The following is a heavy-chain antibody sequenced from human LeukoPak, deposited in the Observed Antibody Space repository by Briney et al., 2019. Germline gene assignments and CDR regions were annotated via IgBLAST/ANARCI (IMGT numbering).Heavy chain of an antibody. CDR1: GDSVSSNSAA. D-gene: IGHD3-3*01. V-gene: IGHV6-1*01. J-gene: IGHJ6*02. CDR2: TYYRSKWYN. Sequence: SQTLSLTCAISGDSVSSNSAAWNWIRQSPSRGLEWLGRTYYRSKWYNDYAVSVKSRITINPDTSKNQFSLQLNSVTPEDTAVYYCAREPQAYYFWSDYYPSGLKNGMDVWGQGTTVTVSS. CDR3: AREPQAYYFWSDYYPSGLKNGMDV.